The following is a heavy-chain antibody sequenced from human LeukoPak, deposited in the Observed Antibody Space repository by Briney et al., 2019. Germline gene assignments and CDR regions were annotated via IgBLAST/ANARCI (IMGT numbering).Heavy chain of an antibody. V-gene: IGHV4-39*01. D-gene: IGHD3-9*01. CDR3: PAEDGIRYFDWLLYPSPEYYYYYMDV. Sequence: SETLSLTCTVSGGSISSSSYYWGWIRQPPGKRLEWIGSISYSGSTYYNPTLKRLVTISVDTSKNQFSLKLSSVTAADTAVYFCPAEDGIRYFDWLLYPSPEYYYYYMDVWGKGTTVTVSS. J-gene: IGHJ6*03. CDR1: GGSISSSSYY. CDR2: ISYSGST.